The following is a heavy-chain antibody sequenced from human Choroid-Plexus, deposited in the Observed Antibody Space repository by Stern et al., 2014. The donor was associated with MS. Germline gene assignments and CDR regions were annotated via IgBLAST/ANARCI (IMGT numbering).Heavy chain of an antibody. Sequence: MQLVESGGGVVQPGRPLRLSCVASGFTFGSCDMHWVRQAPGKGLEWVGGVSHDGSYKYYADSVKVRFTISRDNSQNPLYMQMSSLRPEDTAVYYCAKDRQYLTYFFDHWGQGSLVTVSS. CDR3: AKDRQYLTYFFDH. J-gene: IGHJ5*02. CDR2: VSHDGSYK. D-gene: IGHD2/OR15-2a*01. V-gene: IGHV3-30*18. CDR1: GFTFGSCD.